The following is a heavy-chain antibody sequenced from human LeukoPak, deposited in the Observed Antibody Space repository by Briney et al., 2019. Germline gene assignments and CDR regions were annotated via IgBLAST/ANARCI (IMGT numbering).Heavy chain of an antibody. CDR2: ISGYNGHT. V-gene: IGHV1-18*01. CDR1: GYTFTSYG. D-gene: IGHD5-12*01. CDR3: ARDLQSGHDYITFPYYYMDV. Sequence: ASVKVSCKASGYTFTSYGITWVRQAPGQGLEWMGWISGYNGHTKYAQKFQGRVSMTTDTSTSTAYMEMRSLRSDDTDIYFCARDLQSGHDYITFPYYYMDVWGKGTMVTVSS. J-gene: IGHJ6*03.